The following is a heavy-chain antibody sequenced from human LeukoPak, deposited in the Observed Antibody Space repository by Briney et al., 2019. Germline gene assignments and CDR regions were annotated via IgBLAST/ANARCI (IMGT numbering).Heavy chain of an antibody. Sequence: GGSLRLSCTGSGFIFRSSAMNWVRQAPGKGLEWVANINQNGGEKYYVDSVKGRFTISRDNGKNSLYLQMNSLRAEDTAVYYCARYRHLGYWGQGTLVTVSS. CDR2: INQNGGEK. CDR3: ARYRHLGY. V-gene: IGHV3-7*01. CDR1: GFIFRSSA. J-gene: IGHJ4*02.